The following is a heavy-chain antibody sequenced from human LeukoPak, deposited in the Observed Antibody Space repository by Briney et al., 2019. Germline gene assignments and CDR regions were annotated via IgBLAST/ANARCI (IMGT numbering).Heavy chain of an antibody. CDR3: AKDLTRFGELLFFDY. CDR2: ISGSGGST. V-gene: IGHV3-23*01. CDR1: GFTFSSHA. D-gene: IGHD3-10*01. J-gene: IGHJ4*02. Sequence: GGSLRLSCAASGFTFSSHAMSWVRQAPGKGLEWVSAISGSGGSTYYADSVKGRFTISRDNSKNTLYLQMNSLRAEDTAVYYCAKDLTRFGELLFFDYWGQGTLVTVSS.